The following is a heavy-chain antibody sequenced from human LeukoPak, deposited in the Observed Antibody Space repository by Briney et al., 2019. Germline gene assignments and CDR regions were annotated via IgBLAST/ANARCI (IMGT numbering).Heavy chain of an antibody. V-gene: IGHV3-23*01. J-gene: IGHJ4*02. D-gene: IGHD6-19*01. CDR2: ISGGGGST. Sequence: PGGSLRLSCEASGFTFSSYAMSWVRQAPGKGLEWVSAISGGGGSTYYADSVKGRFTISRDSSKITLYLQLNNLRAEDTAVYYCAKIGMQQWLEYYFDYWGQGTLVTVSS. CDR3: AKIGMQQWLEYYFDY. CDR1: GFTFSSYA.